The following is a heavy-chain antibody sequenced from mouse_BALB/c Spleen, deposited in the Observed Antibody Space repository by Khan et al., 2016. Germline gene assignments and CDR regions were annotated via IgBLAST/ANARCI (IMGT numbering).Heavy chain of an antibody. CDR1: GFTFSNYW. D-gene: IGHD1-1*02. J-gene: IGHJ1*01. CDR3: TGGNPWYFDV. Sequence: EVKLEESGGGLVQPGGSMKFSCEASGFTFSNYWMSWVRQSPQKGLEWVAEIRLRSDNYTTHYAESVTGSFTISRDDSKSRLFLQMNSLRAEDTGIYYCTGGNPWYFDVWGAGTTVTVSA. V-gene: IGHV6-6*02. CDR2: IRLRSDNYTT.